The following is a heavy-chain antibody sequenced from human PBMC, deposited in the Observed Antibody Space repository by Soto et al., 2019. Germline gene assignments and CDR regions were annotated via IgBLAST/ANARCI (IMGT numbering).Heavy chain of an antibody. CDR2: ISSGGDNT. D-gene: IGHD6-19*01. CDR3: AKDFDSYSSGRYGMDV. Sequence: GGSLRRSCACSVFTFSSHAMSWVRQAPGKGLDWVSTISSGGDNTYSADSVKGRFTISRDNSKNTLYLQMNSLRAEDTAVYYCAKDFDSYSSGRYGMDVWGQGTTVTAP. CDR1: VFTFSSHA. V-gene: IGHV3-23*01. J-gene: IGHJ6*02.